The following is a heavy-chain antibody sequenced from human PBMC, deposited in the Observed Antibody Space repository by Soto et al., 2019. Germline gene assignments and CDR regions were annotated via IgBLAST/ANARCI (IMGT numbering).Heavy chain of an antibody. J-gene: IGHJ4*02. V-gene: IGHV3-23*01. CDR3: AKPSGWTICGNIVVVPAAICFEY. CDR2: ISGSGGST. D-gene: IGHD2-2*01. CDR1: GFTFSSYA. Sequence: GGSLRLSCAASGFTFSSYAMSWVRQAPGKGLEWVSAISGSGGSTYYADSVKGRFTISRDNSKNTLYLQMNSLRAEVTAVYYCAKPSGWTICGNIVVVPAAICFEYWGQGDLVHVPP.